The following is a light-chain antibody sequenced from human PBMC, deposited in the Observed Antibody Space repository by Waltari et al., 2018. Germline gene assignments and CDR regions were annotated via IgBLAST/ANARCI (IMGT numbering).Light chain of an antibody. CDR2: QHS. CDR3: QAWDTKV. CDR1: KLGDRY. V-gene: IGLV3-1*01. Sequence: SYELTQPPSVSVSPGQTDSITCSGDKLGDRYVSWYQQKPGKSPVLVIYQHSKRPSRIPGRFSGSNAGNPATLAISGTQAMDEADYYCQAWDTKVFGGGTKLTVL. J-gene: IGLJ2*01.